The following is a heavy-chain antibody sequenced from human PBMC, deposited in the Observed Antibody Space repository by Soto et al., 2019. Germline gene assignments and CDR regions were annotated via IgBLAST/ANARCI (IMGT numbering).Heavy chain of an antibody. D-gene: IGHD2-2*02. CDR1: GDSVSSNSAA. CDR3: ARDFSHIVVVPAAIRGYYFDY. J-gene: IGHJ4*02. CDR2: TYYRSKWYN. Sequence: SQTLSLTCAISGDSVSSNSAAWNWIGQSPSRGLEWLGRTYYRSKWYNDYAVSVKSRITINPDTSKNQFSLQLNSVTPEDTAVYYCARDFSHIVVVPAAIRGYYFDYWGQGTLVTVS. V-gene: IGHV6-1*01.